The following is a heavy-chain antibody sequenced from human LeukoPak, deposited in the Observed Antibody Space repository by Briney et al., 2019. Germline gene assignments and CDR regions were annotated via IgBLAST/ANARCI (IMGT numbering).Heavy chain of an antibody. Sequence: ASVKVSCKASGGTFSTYAISWVRQAPGQGLEWMGRIIPILGIANYAQKFQGRVTITADKSTSTAYMELSSLRSEDTAEYYCARGGAVEMATITVFDYWGQGTLVTVSS. CDR1: GGTFSTYA. CDR3: ARGGAVEMATITVFDY. V-gene: IGHV1-69*04. D-gene: IGHD5-24*01. J-gene: IGHJ4*02. CDR2: IIPILGIA.